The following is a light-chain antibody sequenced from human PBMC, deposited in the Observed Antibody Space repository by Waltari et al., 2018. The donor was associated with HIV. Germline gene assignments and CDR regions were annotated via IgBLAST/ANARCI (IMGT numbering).Light chain of an antibody. CDR1: QSLLYTDGKTY. CDR2: DAF. CDR3: MQSIELPT. V-gene: IGKV2D-29*01. Sequence: DVVMTQSPLSLSVAPGQPASISCTSSQSLLYTDGKTYLFWYLQKPGQAPQLLISDAFNRFPGVPDRFSATGSGTQFTLKISRVEAEDVGVYFCMQSIELPTFGQGTKLEI. J-gene: IGKJ2*01.